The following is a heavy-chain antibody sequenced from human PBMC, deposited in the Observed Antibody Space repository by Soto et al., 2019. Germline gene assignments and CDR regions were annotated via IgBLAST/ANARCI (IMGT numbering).Heavy chain of an antibody. J-gene: IGHJ5*02. CDR3: ARAAGPYGDYVRHVPNNWFDP. Sequence: QVQLVQSGAEVKKPGASVKVSCKASGYTFTSYGISWVRQAPGQGLEWMGWISAYNGNTNYAQTLQGRVTMTTDTSTSTAYMELRSLRSDDPAVYYCARAAGPYGDYVRHVPNNWFDPWGQGTLVTVSS. V-gene: IGHV1-18*01. D-gene: IGHD4-17*01. CDR2: ISAYNGNT. CDR1: GYTFTSYG.